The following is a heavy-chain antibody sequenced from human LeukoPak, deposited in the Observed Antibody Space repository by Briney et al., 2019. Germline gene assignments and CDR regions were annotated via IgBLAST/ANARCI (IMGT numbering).Heavy chain of an antibody. Sequence: GGSLRLSCAASGFTFSTFAMIWVRQPPGKGLEWVSSIFPSGGEIHYADSVMGRFTISRDDAKNSLYLQMNSLRAEDTAVYYCARDDTHYGSSGSFYDAFDIWGQGTMVTVSS. CDR2: IFPSGGEI. D-gene: IGHD3-22*01. V-gene: IGHV3-21*01. CDR3: ARDDTHYGSSGSFYDAFDI. J-gene: IGHJ3*02. CDR1: GFTFSTFA.